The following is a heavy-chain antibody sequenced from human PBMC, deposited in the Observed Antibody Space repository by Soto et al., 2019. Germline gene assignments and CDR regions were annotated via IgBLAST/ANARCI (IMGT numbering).Heavy chain of an antibody. D-gene: IGHD6-13*01. CDR3: ARAHGTTWYTSFFDY. CDR2: TRNKADGYTT. J-gene: IGHJ4*02. V-gene: IGHV3-72*01. Sequence: EVQLVESGGGLVQPGGSLRLSCAASGFTFSDHYMDWVRQGPGKGLEWVGRTRNKADGYTTEYAASVKGRFTISRDDSRNSLYLEMNSLKTEDTAVYFCARAHGTTWYTSFFDYCGQGTLVIVSS. CDR1: GFTFSDHY.